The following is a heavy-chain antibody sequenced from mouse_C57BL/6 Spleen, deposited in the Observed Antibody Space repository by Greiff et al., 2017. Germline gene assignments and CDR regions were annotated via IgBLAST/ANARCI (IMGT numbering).Heavy chain of an antibody. J-gene: IGHJ4*01. CDR2: INPSNGGT. D-gene: IGHD2-4*01. CDR1: GYTFTSYW. CDR3: AREPYYDYDGAHAMDY. V-gene: IGHV1-53*01. Sequence: QVQLQQPGTELVKPGASVKLSCKASGYTFTSYWMHWVKQRPGQGLEWIGNINPSNGGTNYNEKFKSKATLTVDKSSSTAYMQLSSLTSEDSAVYYCAREPYYDYDGAHAMDYWGQGTSVTVSS.